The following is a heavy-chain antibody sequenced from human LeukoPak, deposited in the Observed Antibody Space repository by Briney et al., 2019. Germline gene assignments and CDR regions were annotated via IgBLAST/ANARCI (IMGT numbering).Heavy chain of an antibody. CDR3: ARDSGYSPIHDY. CDR1: GFTFSSSS. D-gene: IGHD2-15*01. V-gene: IGHV3-21*01. J-gene: IGHJ4*02. Sequence: GRSLRLSCAAYGFTFSSSSMNWVRQAPGKGLEWVSSISSSSSYIYYADSVKGRFTISRDNAKNSLYLQMNSLRAEDTAVYYCARDSGYSPIHDYWGQGTLVTVSS. CDR2: ISSSSSYI.